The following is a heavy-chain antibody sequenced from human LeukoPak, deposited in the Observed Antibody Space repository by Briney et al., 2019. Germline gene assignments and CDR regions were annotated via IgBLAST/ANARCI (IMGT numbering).Heavy chain of an antibody. J-gene: IGHJ4*02. Sequence: SETLSLTCAVYGGSFSGYYWSWIRQPPGKGLEWIGEINHSGSTNYSPSLKSRVTISVDTSKNEFSLKLTSVTAADTAVYYCARGRGYNSFDYWGQGTLVTVSS. CDR2: INHSGST. V-gene: IGHV4-34*01. CDR3: ARGRGYNSFDY. CDR1: GGSFSGYY. D-gene: IGHD3-16*02.